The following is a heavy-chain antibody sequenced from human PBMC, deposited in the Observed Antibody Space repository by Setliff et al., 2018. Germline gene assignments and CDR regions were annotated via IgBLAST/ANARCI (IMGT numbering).Heavy chain of an antibody. CDR1: GGGGSFSNYY. CDR3: ATSGFCSSGSCYSFDD. Sequence: ETLSLTCGVYGGGGSFSNYYWSWIRQPPGKGLEWIGEISPVGSTNYNPSLRSRVTMSLDASKNRFSLNLTSVTAADTAVYFCATSGFCSSGSCYSFDDWGQGALVTVSS. V-gene: IGHV4-34*01. CDR2: ISPVGST. D-gene: IGHD2-15*01. J-gene: IGHJ4*02.